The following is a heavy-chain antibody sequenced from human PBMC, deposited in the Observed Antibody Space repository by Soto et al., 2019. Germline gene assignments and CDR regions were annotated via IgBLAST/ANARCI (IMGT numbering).Heavy chain of an antibody. V-gene: IGHV1-18*01. J-gene: IGHJ6*03. D-gene: IGHD3-3*01. Sequence: QVQLVQSGAEVKKPGASVKVSCKASGYTFTSYGISWVRQAPGQGLEWMGWISAYNGNTNYAQKLQGRVTMTTDTSTSTAYMELRSLRSDDTAVYYCARDQGYDFWSGYPQYYYYMDVWGKGTTVTVSS. CDR1: GYTFTSYG. CDR3: ARDQGYDFWSGYPQYYYYMDV. CDR2: ISAYNGNT.